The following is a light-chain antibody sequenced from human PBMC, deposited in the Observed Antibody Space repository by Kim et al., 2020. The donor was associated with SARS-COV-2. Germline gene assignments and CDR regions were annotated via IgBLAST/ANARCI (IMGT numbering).Light chain of an antibody. CDR2: EDN. Sequence: NFMLTQPHSVSESPGKTVTISCTRSSGSIASNYVQWYQQRPGSAPTTVIYEDNQRPSGVPDRFSGSIDSSSNSASLTISGLKTEDEADYYCQSYDSSSLVFGGGTQLPVL. J-gene: IGLJ3*02. CDR3: QSYDSSSLV. V-gene: IGLV6-57*04. CDR1: SGSIASNY.